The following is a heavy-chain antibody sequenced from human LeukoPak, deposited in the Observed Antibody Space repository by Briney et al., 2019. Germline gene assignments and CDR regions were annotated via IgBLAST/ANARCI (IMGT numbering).Heavy chain of an antibody. J-gene: IGHJ4*02. CDR2: IYTSGSS. CDR1: GGSISSGSYY. D-gene: IGHD3-22*01. V-gene: IGHV4-61*02. Sequence: SETLSLTCTVSGGSISSGSYYWSWIRQPAGKGLEWIGRIYTSGSSNYNPSLKSRVTISVDTSKNQFSLKLSSVTAADTAVYYCARAWGYYDRSGFYNYWGQGTLVTVSS. CDR3: ARAWGYYDRSGFYNY.